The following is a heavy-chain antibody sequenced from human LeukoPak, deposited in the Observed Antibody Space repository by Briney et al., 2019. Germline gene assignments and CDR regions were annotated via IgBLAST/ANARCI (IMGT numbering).Heavy chain of an antibody. V-gene: IGHV4-31*03. CDR1: GGSISSGGYY. J-gene: IGHJ4*02. D-gene: IGHD2-2*01. Sequence: KPSQTLSPTCTVSGGSISSGGYYWSWIRQHPGKGLVWIGYIYYSGSTYYNPSLKSRVTISVDTSKNQFSLKLSSVTAADTAVYYCARQYCSSTSCHFDYWGQGTLVTVSS. CDR2: IYYSGST. CDR3: ARQYCSSTSCHFDY.